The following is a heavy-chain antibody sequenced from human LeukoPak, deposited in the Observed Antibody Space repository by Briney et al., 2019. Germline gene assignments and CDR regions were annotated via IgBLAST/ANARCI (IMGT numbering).Heavy chain of an antibody. V-gene: IGHV3-30-3*01. CDR1: GFTFSSYA. D-gene: IGHD3-10*01. J-gene: IGHJ4*02. CDR2: ISYDGSNK. CDR3: ATELGDY. Sequence: PGGSLSLSCVASGFTFSSYAMHWVRQAPGKGLEWVAVISYDGSNKYYADSVKGRFTISRDNSKNTLYLQMHSLRAEDTAVYYCATELGDYWGQGTLVTVSS.